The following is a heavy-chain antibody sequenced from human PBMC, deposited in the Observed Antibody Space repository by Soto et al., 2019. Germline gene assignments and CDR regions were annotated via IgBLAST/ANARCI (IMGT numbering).Heavy chain of an antibody. D-gene: IGHD4-17*01. CDR2: IGFDGSNK. Sequence: QVQLVESAGGVVQPGRSLRLSCAASGFIFSSSGMHWVRQAPGKGLEWVAVIGFDGSNKYYADSVKGRFTISRNNSNSTLFLQMNSLRAEDTAVYYCARDLAGDYGDYVGAFDIWGQGTTVPVSS. CDR1: GFIFSSSG. J-gene: IGHJ3*02. CDR3: ARDLAGDYGDYVGAFDI. V-gene: IGHV3-33*01.